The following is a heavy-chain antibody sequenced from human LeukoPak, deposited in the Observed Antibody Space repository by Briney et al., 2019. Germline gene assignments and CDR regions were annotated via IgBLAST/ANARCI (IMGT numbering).Heavy chain of an antibody. V-gene: IGHV3-48*01. CDR3: ARDLIVVVPAAMMNYFDY. CDR1: GFTFSSYS. CDR2: ISSSSSTI. J-gene: IGHJ4*02. D-gene: IGHD2-2*01. Sequence: GGSLRLSXAASGFTFSSYSMNWVRQAPGKGLEWVSYISSSSSTIYYADSVKGRFTISRDNAKNSLYLQMNSLRAEDTAVYHCARDLIVVVPAAMMNYFDYWGQGTLVTVSS.